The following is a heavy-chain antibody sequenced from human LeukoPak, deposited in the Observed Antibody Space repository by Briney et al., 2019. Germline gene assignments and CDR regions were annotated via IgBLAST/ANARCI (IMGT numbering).Heavy chain of an antibody. D-gene: IGHD2-15*01. Sequence: GGSQRLSCAASGFTFSSYAMSWVRQAPGKGLEWVSAISGSGGSTYYADSVKGRFTISRDNSKNTLYLQMNSLRAEDTAVYYCAKSQLYCSGGSCYSPSDYWGQGTLVTVSS. CDR2: ISGSGGST. CDR1: GFTFSSYA. CDR3: AKSQLYCSGGSCYSPSDY. J-gene: IGHJ4*02. V-gene: IGHV3-23*01.